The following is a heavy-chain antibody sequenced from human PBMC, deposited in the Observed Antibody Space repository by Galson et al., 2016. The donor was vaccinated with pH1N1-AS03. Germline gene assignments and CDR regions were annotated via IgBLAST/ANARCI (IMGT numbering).Heavy chain of an antibody. CDR1: GFTFSDYY. J-gene: IGHJ3*01. Sequence: SLRLSCAASGFTFSDYYMSWIRQGPGKGPEWVSYISTSGSYSNYADAMEGRFTISRDNSRNSLSLQMDSLRVEDTAVYYCARGGVSSGWSRDAFDVWGQGTLVTVSS. D-gene: IGHD6-19*01. CDR3: ARGGVSSGWSRDAFDV. CDR2: ISTSGSYS. V-gene: IGHV3-11*06.